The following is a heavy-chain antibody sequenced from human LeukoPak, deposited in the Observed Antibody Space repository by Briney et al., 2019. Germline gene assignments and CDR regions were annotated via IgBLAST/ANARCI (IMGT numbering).Heavy chain of an antibody. D-gene: IGHD1-26*01. CDR2: IKEGGSDK. V-gene: IGHV3-7*04. CDR3: ARGEWGFDY. Sequence: GGSLRLSCAAFEFNFRNYWMSWVRQAPGKGLEWVANIKEGGSDKNYVDSVKGRFTISRDNAQNSLYLQMNSLRGEDTAVYYCARGEWGFDYWGQGTLVTVSS. J-gene: IGHJ4*02. CDR1: EFNFRNYW.